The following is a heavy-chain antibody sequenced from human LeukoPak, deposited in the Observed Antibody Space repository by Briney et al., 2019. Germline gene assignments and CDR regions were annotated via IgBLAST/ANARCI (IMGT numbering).Heavy chain of an antibody. V-gene: IGHV4-4*07. D-gene: IGHD3-22*01. J-gene: IGHJ4*02. CDR2: IYTSGST. CDR1: GGSISSYY. Sequence: PLETLSLTCTVSGGSISSYYWSWIRQPAGKGLEWIGRIYTSGSTNYNPSLKSRVTMSVDTSKNQFSLKLSSVTAADTAVYYRAREYDSSGYYPVHDYWGQGTLVTVSS. CDR3: AREYDSSGYYPVHDY.